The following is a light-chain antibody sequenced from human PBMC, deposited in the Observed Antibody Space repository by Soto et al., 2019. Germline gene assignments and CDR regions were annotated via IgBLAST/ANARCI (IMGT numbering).Light chain of an antibody. J-gene: IGLJ1*01. CDR2: GND. Sequence: QSVLTQPPSVSGAPGQGVTISCTGSSSNIGAGYDVHWYQQLPGAAPKLLILGNDNRPSGVPDRFSGSRSGTSASLAITGLQAEDEADYYCQSYDRSLSGSVFGAGTKLTVL. V-gene: IGLV1-40*01. CDR1: SSNIGAGYD. CDR3: QSYDRSLSGSV.